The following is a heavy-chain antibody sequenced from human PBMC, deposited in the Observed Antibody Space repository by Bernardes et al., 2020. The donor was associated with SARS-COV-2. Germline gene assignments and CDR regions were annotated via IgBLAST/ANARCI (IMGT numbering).Heavy chain of an antibody. CDR1: GFTFSSYA. V-gene: IGHV3-23*01. D-gene: IGHD6-19*01. J-gene: IGHJ4*02. Sequence: GSLRLSCAASGFTFSSYAMTWVRQAPGKGLEWVSGISGSGGRTYYADSVKGRFTISRDNSKNTLYLQMNSLRAEDTALYYCAKGQVTAVADTIDYWGQGTLVTVSS. CDR3: AKGQVTAVADTIDY. CDR2: ISGSGGRT.